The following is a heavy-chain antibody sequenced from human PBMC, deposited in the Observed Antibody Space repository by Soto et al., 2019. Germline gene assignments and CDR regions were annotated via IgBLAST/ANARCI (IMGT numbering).Heavy chain of an antibody. Sequence: GASVKVSCKASGYTFTSYDINWVRQATGQGLEWMGWMNPNSGNTGYAQKFQGRVTMTRNTSISTAYMELSSLRSEDTAVYYCARSVLLWFGDRRGTFDPWGQGTLVTVSS. D-gene: IGHD3-10*01. CDR1: GYTFTSYD. CDR2: MNPNSGNT. V-gene: IGHV1-8*01. CDR3: ARSVLLWFGDRRGTFDP. J-gene: IGHJ5*02.